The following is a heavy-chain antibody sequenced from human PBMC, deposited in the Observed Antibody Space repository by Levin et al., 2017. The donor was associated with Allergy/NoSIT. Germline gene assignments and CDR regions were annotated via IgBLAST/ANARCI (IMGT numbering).Heavy chain of an antibody. CDR3: ARRIAAAGRLRWFDP. D-gene: IGHD6-13*01. Sequence: HGESLKISCQGSGYSFTSYWIGWVRQMPGKGLEWMGIIYPGDSDTRYSPSFQGQVTISADKSISTAYLQWSSLKASDTAMYYCARRIAAAGRLRWFDPWGQGTLVTVSS. CDR1: GYSFTSYW. J-gene: IGHJ5*02. V-gene: IGHV5-51*01. CDR2: IYPGDSDT.